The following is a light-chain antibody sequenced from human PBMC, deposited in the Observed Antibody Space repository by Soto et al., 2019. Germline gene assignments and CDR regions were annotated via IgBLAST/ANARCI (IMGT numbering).Light chain of an antibody. V-gene: IGLV1-40*01. J-gene: IGLJ2*01. CDR2: DNS. Sequence: QSVLTQPPSVSGAPGQRLTISCTESSSNIGAGYDVHWYQQLPGTAPKLLIYDNSNRPSGVPDRFSGSKSGTSASLAITGLQAEDEADYYCQSYDTSLSVVFGGGTKLTVL. CDR1: SSNIGAGYD. CDR3: QSYDTSLSVV.